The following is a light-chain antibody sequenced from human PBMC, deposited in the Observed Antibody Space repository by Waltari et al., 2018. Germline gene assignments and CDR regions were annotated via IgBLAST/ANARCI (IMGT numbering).Light chain of an antibody. CDR3: QSYETSLSVV. Sequence: QSVLTQPPSVSGAPGQRVTISCPGRGSNIGAGYDVPWYQQLPRAAPKLLIYGSSTRPLGVPDRFFGSTSGTSASLAITGLQAEDEADYYCQSYETSLSVVFGGGTKLTVL. V-gene: IGLV1-40*01. CDR2: GSS. CDR1: GSNIGAGYD. J-gene: IGLJ3*02.